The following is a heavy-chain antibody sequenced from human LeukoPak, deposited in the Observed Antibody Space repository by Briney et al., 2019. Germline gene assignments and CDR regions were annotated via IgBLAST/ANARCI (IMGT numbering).Heavy chain of an antibody. D-gene: IGHD6-19*01. Sequence: PGGSLKLSCAASGFTFSGSTIHWVRQASGKGLEWVGRIRSKANSYATAYAGSVKGRFTISRDDAKNTAYLQMDSLKTEDTAVYYCTSPQADSGATYFRHWGQGTLVTVSS. CDR3: TSPQADSGATYFRH. V-gene: IGHV3-73*01. J-gene: IGHJ1*01. CDR2: IRSKANSYAT. CDR1: GFTFSGST.